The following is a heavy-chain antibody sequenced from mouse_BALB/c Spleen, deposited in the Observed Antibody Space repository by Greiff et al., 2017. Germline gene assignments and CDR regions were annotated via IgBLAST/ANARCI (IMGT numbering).Heavy chain of an antibody. CDR1: GFSLTGYG. J-gene: IGHJ2*01. D-gene: IGHD2-1*01. CDR3: ARVYGNYGVLFDY. Sequence: QVQLKESGPGLVAPSQSLSITCTVSGFSLTGYGVNWVRQPPGKGLEWLGMIWGDGSTDYNSALKSRLSISKDNSKSQVFLKMNSLQTDDTARYYCARVYGNYGVLFDYWGQGTTLTVSS. V-gene: IGHV2-6-7*01. CDR2: IWGDGST.